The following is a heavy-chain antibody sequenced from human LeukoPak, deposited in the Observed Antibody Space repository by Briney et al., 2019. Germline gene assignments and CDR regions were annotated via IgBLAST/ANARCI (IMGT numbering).Heavy chain of an antibody. D-gene: IGHD6-19*01. V-gene: IGHV3-33*01. CDR3: ARDWEQWLVDY. CDR2: IWYDGSNK. J-gene: IGHJ4*02. CDR1: GFTFSSYG. Sequence: GRSLRLSCAASGFTFSSYGMHWVRQAPGKGLEWVAVIWYDGSNKYYADSVKGRFTISRDNSKNTLYLQMNSLRAEDTAVYCCARDWEQWLVDYWGQGTLVTVSS.